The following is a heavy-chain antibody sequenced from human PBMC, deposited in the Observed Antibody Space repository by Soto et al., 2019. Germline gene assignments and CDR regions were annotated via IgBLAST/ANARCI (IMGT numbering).Heavy chain of an antibody. CDR1: GLPFSSYT. J-gene: IGHJ4*02. Sequence: EVQLLEAGGGLVQPGGCLRLPCVASGLPFSSYTMSWIRQAPGKGRARVSTLTGSGITSNYADSVRGRFTISRDNSNNTMFLQMNSPRAEDTAVYFCAKKYGPSPARGNYFDSWGQGNLVTVSS. CDR2: LTGSGITS. D-gene: IGHD3-10*01. V-gene: IGHV3-23*01. CDR3: AKKYGPSPARGNYFDS.